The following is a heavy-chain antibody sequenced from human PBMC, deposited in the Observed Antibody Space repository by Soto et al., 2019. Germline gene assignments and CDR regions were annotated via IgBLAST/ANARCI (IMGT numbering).Heavy chain of an antibody. CDR2: INAGNGNT. V-gene: IGHV1-3*01. CDR3: ARDGGYCSSTSCYVLDWFDP. J-gene: IGHJ5*02. Sequence: VASVKGSCKASWYTLTSYAMHLGGQAPGQRPEWMGWINAGNGNTKYSQKFQGRVTITRDTSASTAYMELSSLRSEDTAVYYCARDGGYCSSTSCYVLDWFDPWGQGTLVTVSS. D-gene: IGHD2-2*01. CDR1: WYTLTSYA.